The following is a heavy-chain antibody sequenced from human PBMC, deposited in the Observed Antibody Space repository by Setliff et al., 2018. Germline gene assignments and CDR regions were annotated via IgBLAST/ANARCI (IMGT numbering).Heavy chain of an antibody. J-gene: IGHJ4*02. D-gene: IGHD3-3*01. CDR1: GGSISSSSYY. Sequence: KTSETLSLTCTVSGGSISSSSYYWGWIRQPPGKGLEWIESIYYSGSTYYNPSLKSRVTISVDTSKNQFSLKLSSVTAAYTAVYYCARRETYYNFWSGYFDYWGQGTLVTVSS. V-gene: IGHV4-39*07. CDR2: IYYSGST. CDR3: ARRETYYNFWSGYFDY.